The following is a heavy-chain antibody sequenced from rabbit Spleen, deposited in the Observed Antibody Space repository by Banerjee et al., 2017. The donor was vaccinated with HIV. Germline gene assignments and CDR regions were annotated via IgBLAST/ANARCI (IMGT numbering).Heavy chain of an antibody. Sequence: QSLEESGGDLVKPGASLTLTCTASGFSFSSSDYMCWVRQAPGKGLEWISCIYAGSSGTTYYASWAKGRLTISKTSSTTVTLQMTSLTAADTATYFCARDTGSSFSTYGMDLWGPGSLVTVS. J-gene: IGHJ6*01. CDR2: IYAGSSGTT. CDR1: GFSFSSSDY. V-gene: IGHV1S40*01. CDR3: ARDTGSSFSTYGMDL. D-gene: IGHD8-1*01.